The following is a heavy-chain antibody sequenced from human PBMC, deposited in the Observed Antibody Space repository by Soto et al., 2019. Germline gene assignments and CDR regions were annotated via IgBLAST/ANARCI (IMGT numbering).Heavy chain of an antibody. J-gene: IGHJ5*02. V-gene: IGHV4-30-4*01. Sequence: PSETLSLTCTVSGGSISSGDYYWSWIRQPPGKGLEWIGYIYYSGSTYYNPSLKSRVTISVDTSKNQFSLKLSSVTAADTAVYYCARGDITMVRGVIITWAWFDPWGQGTLVTVSS. D-gene: IGHD3-10*01. CDR1: GGSISSGDYY. CDR2: IYYSGST. CDR3: ARGDITMVRGVIITWAWFDP.